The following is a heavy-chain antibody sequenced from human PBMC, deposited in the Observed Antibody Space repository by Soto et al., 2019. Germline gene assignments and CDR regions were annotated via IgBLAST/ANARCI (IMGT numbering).Heavy chain of an antibody. CDR3: TSHHRGICDY. CDR2: ISARGGTT. CDR1: GFAFSSFD. V-gene: IGHV3-23*01. J-gene: IGHJ4*02. D-gene: IGHD1-20*01. Sequence: EVQLLESGGGLVQPGGSLRLSCAASGFAFSSFDMSWVRQAPGKGLEWVSAISARGGTTPYTDSVRGRFTISRDNFRNTVDLQMNSRRAEDTAVYEWTSHHRGICDYWGRGTLVTGSS.